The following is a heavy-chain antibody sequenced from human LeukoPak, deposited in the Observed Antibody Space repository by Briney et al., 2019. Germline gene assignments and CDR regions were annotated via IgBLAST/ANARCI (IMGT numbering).Heavy chain of an antibody. CDR3: ARIEDYGGNSVNY. D-gene: IGHD4-23*01. CDR1: GGSISSYY. J-gene: IGHJ4*02. V-gene: IGHV4-59*01. Sequence: NSSETLSLTCTVSGGSISSYYWSWIRQPPGKGLEWIGYIYYSGSTNYNPSLKSRVTISVDTSKNQFSLKLSSVTAADTAVYYYARIEDYGGNSVNYWGQGTLVTVSS. CDR2: IYYSGST.